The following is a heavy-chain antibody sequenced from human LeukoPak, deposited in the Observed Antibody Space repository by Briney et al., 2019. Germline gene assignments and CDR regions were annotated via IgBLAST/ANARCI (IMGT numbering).Heavy chain of an antibody. V-gene: IGHV3-33*01. Sequence: PGRSLRLSCAASGFTFSSYGMHWVRQAPGKGLEWVAVIWYDGSNKYYADSVKGRFTISRDNSKNTLYLQMNSLRAEDTAVYYCARDSRHLLYYFDYWGQGTLVTVSS. J-gene: IGHJ4*02. CDR2: IWYDGSNK. D-gene: IGHD2/OR15-2a*01. CDR3: ARDSRHLLYYFDY. CDR1: GFTFSSYG.